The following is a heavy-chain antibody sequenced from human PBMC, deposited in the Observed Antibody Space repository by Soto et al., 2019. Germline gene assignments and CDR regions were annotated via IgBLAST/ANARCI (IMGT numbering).Heavy chain of an antibody. V-gene: IGHV4-31*03. CDR3: ARDHYDILTGYFSGFDP. Sequence: SETLSLTCTVSGGSISSGGYYWSWIRQHPGKGLEWIGYIYYSGSTYYNPSLKSRVTISVDTSKNQFSLKLSSVTAADTAVYYCARDHYDILTGYFSGFDPWGQGTLVTVSS. CDR2: IYYSGST. J-gene: IGHJ5*02. CDR1: GGSISSGGYY. D-gene: IGHD3-9*01.